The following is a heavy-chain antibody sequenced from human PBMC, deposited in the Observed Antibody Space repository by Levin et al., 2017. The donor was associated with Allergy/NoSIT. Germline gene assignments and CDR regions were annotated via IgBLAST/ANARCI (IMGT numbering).Heavy chain of an antibody. CDR2: IYHSGST. V-gene: IGHV4-4*02. J-gene: IGHJ3*02. CDR3: ARDSNHSFDI. CDR1: GGSISSSNW. Sequence: PGGSLRLSCAVSGGSISSSNWWSWVRQPPGKGLGWIGEIYHSGSTNYNPSLKSRVTISVDKSKNQFSLKLSSVTAADTAVYYCARDSNHSFDIWGQGTMVTVSS. D-gene: IGHD1-14*01.